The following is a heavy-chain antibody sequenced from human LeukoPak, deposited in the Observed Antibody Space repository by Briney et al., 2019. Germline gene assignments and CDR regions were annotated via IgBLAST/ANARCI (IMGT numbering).Heavy chain of an antibody. D-gene: IGHD1-26*01. CDR2: ISAYNDNT. J-gene: IGHJ4*02. V-gene: IGHV1-18*01. CDR3: ARDRDSGSYFGSFDY. CDR1: GYTFTTYG. Sequence: GASVKVSCKASGYTFTTYGISWVRQAPGQGLEWMGWISAYNDNTKYAQNLQGRVTMTTDTSTSAAYMELRSLRFDDTAAYYCARDRDSGSYFGSFDYWGQGTLVTVSS.